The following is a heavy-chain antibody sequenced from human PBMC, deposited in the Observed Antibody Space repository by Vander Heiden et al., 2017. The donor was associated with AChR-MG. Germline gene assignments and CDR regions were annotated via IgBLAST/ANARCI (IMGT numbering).Heavy chain of an antibody. CDR1: GYTLTELS. Sequence: QVQLVQSGAEVKKPGASVKVSCKVSGYTLTELSMHWVRQAPGKGLEWMGGFDPEDGETIYAQKVQGRVTMTEDTSTDTAYMELRRMRSEDTAVYYCATSADSSGSWWFDPWGQVTLVTVSS. CDR3: ATSADSSGSWWFDP. D-gene: IGHD6-19*01. J-gene: IGHJ5*02. V-gene: IGHV1-24*01. CDR2: FDPEDGET.